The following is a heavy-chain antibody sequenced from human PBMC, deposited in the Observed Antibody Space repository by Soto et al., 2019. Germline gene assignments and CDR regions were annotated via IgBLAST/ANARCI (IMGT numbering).Heavy chain of an antibody. CDR2: ISVYNGNT. D-gene: IGHD2-15*01. Sequence: GASVKVSCKASGYTFTSYGISWVRQAPGQGLEWMGWISVYNGNTNYAQKLQGRVTMTTDTSTSTAYMELRSLRSDDTAVYYCARDRRYCSGYLSDYWGQGTLVTVSS. J-gene: IGHJ4*02. CDR1: GYTFTSYG. V-gene: IGHV1-18*01. CDR3: ARDRRYCSGYLSDY.